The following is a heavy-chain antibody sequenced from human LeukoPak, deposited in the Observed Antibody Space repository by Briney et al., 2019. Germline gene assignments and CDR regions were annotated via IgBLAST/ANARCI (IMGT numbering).Heavy chain of an antibody. J-gene: IGHJ4*02. V-gene: IGHV3-23*01. D-gene: IGHD1-26*01. CDR1: GFTVSSNY. CDR2: ISDSGGST. CDR3: AKVLANSGSYY. Sequence: GGSLRLSCAAPGFTVSSNYMSWVRQAPGKGLEWVSAISDSGGSTYYADSVKGRFTISRDNSKNTLYLQMNSLRAEDTAVYYCAKVLANSGSYYWGQGTLVTVSS.